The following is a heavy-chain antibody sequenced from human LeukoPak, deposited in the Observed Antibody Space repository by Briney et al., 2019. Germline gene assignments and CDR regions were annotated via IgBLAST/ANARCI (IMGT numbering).Heavy chain of an antibody. V-gene: IGHV3-23*01. Sequence: GGSLRLSCAASGLTFSSYAMSWVRQAPGKGLEWVSAISGSGGSTYYADSVKGRFTISRDNSKNTLYLQMNSLRAEDTAVYYCAKESAGYSYGSYFDYWGQGTLVTVSS. CDR1: GLTFSSYA. CDR3: AKESAGYSYGSYFDY. J-gene: IGHJ4*02. CDR2: ISGSGGST. D-gene: IGHD5-18*01.